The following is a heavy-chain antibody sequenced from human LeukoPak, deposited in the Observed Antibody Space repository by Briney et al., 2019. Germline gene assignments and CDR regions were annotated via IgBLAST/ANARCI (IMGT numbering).Heavy chain of an antibody. D-gene: IGHD3-9*01. CDR3: ARGDYDILTRTYYYYYYGMDV. Sequence: SETLSLTCTVSGGSVSSGSYYWSWLRQPPGKGLEWIGYIYYSGSTTYNPSLKSRVTISVDTSKNQFSLKLSSVTAADTAVYYCARGDYDILTRTYYYYYYGMDVWGKGTTVTVSS. V-gene: IGHV4-61*01. CDR1: GGSVSSGSYY. CDR2: IYYSGST. J-gene: IGHJ6*04.